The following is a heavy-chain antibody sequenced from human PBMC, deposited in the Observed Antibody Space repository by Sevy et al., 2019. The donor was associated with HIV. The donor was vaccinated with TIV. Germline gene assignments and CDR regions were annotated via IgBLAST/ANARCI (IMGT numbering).Heavy chain of an antibody. Sequence: GGSLRLSCAASGFTFSSYAMSWVRQAPGKVLEWVSAMSGSGGSTYYADSVKGRFTISRDNSKNTLYLQMISLRAEDTAVYYCAKDGSCSGGSCRYWDSFDYWGQGTLVTVSS. D-gene: IGHD2-15*01. V-gene: IGHV3-23*01. CDR3: AKDGSCSGGSCRYWDSFDY. CDR2: MSGSGGST. CDR1: GFTFSSYA. J-gene: IGHJ4*02.